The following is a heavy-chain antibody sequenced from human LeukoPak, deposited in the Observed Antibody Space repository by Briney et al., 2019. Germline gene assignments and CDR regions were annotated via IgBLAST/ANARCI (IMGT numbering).Heavy chain of an antibody. V-gene: IGHV3-23*01. Sequence: GGSLRLSCAASGSTFRSYAMSWVRQTPGKGLEWVSAISGGGGSTYYADSVKGRFTISRDNSKNTLYLQMNSLRAEDTAVYYCAIRFYNDSGSYYNQFDQWGQGTLVTVSS. J-gene: IGHJ4*02. CDR2: ISGGGGST. CDR1: GSTFRSYA. CDR3: AIRFYNDSGSYYNQFDQ. D-gene: IGHD3-10*01.